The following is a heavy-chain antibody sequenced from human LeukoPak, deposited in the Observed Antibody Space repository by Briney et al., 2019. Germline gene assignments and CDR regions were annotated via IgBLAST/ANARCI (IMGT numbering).Heavy chain of an antibody. Sequence: VKVSCKASGYTFTSYGISWVRQAPGQGLEWMGWISAYNGYTDYAQKLQFRVTMTTDTSTSTAYMELRSLRSDDTAVYYCARDKAVTTEVTQHFQHWGQGTLVTVSS. CDR1: GYTFTSYG. J-gene: IGHJ1*01. CDR3: ARDKAVTTEVTQHFQH. CDR2: ISAYNGYT. V-gene: IGHV1-18*01. D-gene: IGHD4-23*01.